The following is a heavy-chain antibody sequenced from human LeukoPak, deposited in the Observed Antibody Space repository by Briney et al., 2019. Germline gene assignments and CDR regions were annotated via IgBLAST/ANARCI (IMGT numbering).Heavy chain of an antibody. D-gene: IGHD6-19*01. CDR3: ARNSAVATSLSWFDP. Sequence: SETLSLTCSVFDGSISNYYWSWIRQPPGKGLEGIGYAYYSGSTTYNPSLESRVTISVDTSKNQFSLKLTAVTAADTAVYYCARNSAVATSLSWFDPWGQGTLVTVSS. J-gene: IGHJ5*02. CDR1: DGSISNYY. CDR2: AYYSGST. V-gene: IGHV4-59*08.